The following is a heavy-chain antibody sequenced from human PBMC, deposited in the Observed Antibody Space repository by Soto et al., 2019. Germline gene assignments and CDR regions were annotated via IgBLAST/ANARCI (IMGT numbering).Heavy chain of an antibody. Sequence: GGSLRLSCAVSGFTFSSYVMNWVRQAPGKGLEWVSSVSSSGVVTHYADSVKGRFTISRDNSKNTVYLQMNSLRAEDTAVYYCARRGYCSAGLCYALDYWGQGTLVTVSS. V-gene: IGHV3-23*01. CDR3: ARRGYCSAGLCYALDY. D-gene: IGHD2-15*01. CDR1: GFTFSSYV. CDR2: VSSSGVVT. J-gene: IGHJ4*02.